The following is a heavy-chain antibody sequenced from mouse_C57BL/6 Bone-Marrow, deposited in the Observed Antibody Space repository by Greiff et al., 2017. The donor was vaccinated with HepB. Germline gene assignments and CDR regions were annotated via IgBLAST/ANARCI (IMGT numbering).Heavy chain of an antibody. V-gene: IGHV1-80*01. CDR1: GYAFSSYW. CDR3: ARSPFITTVVAKDWFAY. Sequence: QVQLQQSGAELVKPGASVKISCKASGYAFSSYWMNWVKQRPGKGLEWIGQIYPGDGDTNYNEKFKGKATLTADKSSSTAYMQLSSLTAEDSAVYFCARSPFITTVVAKDWFAYWGQGTLVTVSA. D-gene: IGHD1-1*01. J-gene: IGHJ3*01. CDR2: IYPGDGDT.